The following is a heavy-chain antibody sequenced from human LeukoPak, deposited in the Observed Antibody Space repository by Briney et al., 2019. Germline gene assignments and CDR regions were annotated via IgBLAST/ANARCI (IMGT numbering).Heavy chain of an antibody. J-gene: IGHJ4*02. V-gene: IGHV3-21*01. Sequence: GGSLRLSCAASGFTFSSYSMNWVRQAPGKGLEWVSSISSSSSYIYYADSVKGRFTISRDNAKNSLYLQMNSLRAEDTAVYYCAKELGYCSGGSCSGLDYWGQGTLVTVSS. CDR2: ISSSSSYI. CDR1: GFTFSSYS. D-gene: IGHD2-15*01. CDR3: AKELGYCSGGSCSGLDY.